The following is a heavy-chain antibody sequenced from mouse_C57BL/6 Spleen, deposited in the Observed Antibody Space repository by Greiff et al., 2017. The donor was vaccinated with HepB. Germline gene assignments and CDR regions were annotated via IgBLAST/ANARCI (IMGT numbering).Heavy chain of an antibody. J-gene: IGHJ1*03. CDR1: GYAFSSYW. Sequence: QVQLQQSGAELVKPGASVKISCKASGYAFSSYWMNWVKQWSGKGLEWIGQIYPGDGDTDYNGKFMGKATLTADKSSSTAYMQLSSLTSEDSAVYFCARKGVTAVVAAVCSTGTAITVSS. CDR2: IYPGDGDT. V-gene: IGHV1-80*01. D-gene: IGHD1-1*01. CDR3: ARKGVTAVVAAV.